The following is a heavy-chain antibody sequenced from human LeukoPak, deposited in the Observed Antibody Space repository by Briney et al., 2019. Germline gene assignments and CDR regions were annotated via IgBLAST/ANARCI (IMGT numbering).Heavy chain of an antibody. CDR2: VSTYNGNT. Sequence: ASVKVSCKASGYTFTSYGISWVRQAPGQGLEWMGWVSTYNGNTKYAQNLQGRVTTTTDTSTSTAYMELRSLRSDDTAMYYCARQSTGSYYSPIDYWGQGTLVTVSS. CDR1: GYTFTSYG. D-gene: IGHD1-26*01. J-gene: IGHJ4*02. V-gene: IGHV1-18*01. CDR3: ARQSTGSYYSPIDY.